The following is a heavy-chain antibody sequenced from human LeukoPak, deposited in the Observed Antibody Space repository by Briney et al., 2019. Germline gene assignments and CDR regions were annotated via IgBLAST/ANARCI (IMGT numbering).Heavy chain of an antibody. D-gene: IGHD3-16*02. Sequence: PGGSLRLSCAASGFTFSNAWMSWVRQALGKGLEWVGRIKSKTDGGTTDYAAPVKGRFTISRDDSKNTLYLQMNSLKTEDTAVYYCTTGVMITFGGVIVFDYWGQGTLVTVSS. CDR1: GFTFSNAW. CDR2: IKSKTDGGTT. J-gene: IGHJ4*02. V-gene: IGHV3-15*01. CDR3: TTGVMITFGGVIVFDY.